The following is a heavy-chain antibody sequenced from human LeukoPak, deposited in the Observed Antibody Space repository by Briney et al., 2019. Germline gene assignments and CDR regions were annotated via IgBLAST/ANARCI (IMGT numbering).Heavy chain of an antibody. CDR3: AKGKGSSSSSIDW. CDR1: GFTFNTYA. CDR2: ISGSGGST. D-gene: IGHD2-15*01. Sequence: GGSLRLSCAASGFTFNTYAMSWVLQAPGKGLEWVSAISGSGGSTYYADSVKGRFTISRDNSKNTLYLQIHSLRAEDTAVYYCAKGKGSSSSSIDWWGQGTLVTVSS. V-gene: IGHV3-23*01. J-gene: IGHJ4*02.